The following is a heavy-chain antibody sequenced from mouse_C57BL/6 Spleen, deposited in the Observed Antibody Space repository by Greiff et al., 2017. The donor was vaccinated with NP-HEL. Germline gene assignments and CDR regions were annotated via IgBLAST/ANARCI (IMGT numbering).Heavy chain of an antibody. CDR2: IDPSDRET. CDR1: DYTFPSYW. CDR3: ARDRSDAYSMDY. Sequence: VQLQQPGAELVRPGSSVKLSCKASDYTFPSYWMHWVKQRPIQGLEWIGTIDPSDRETHYNQKFKDKATLTVDKSSSTAYMQLSSRTYEDSAVYYCARDRSDAYSMDYWGQGTSVTVSS. V-gene: IGHV1-52*01. D-gene: IGHD6-1*01. J-gene: IGHJ4*01.